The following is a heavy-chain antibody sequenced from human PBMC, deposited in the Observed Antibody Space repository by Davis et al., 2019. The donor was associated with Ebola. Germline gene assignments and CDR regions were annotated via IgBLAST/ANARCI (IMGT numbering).Heavy chain of an antibody. D-gene: IGHD2-8*01. CDR2: INPNSGGT. CDR3: ARELGYCTNGVCYTYDY. J-gene: IGHJ4*02. V-gene: IGHV1-2*02. Sequence: ASVKVSCKASGYTFTGYYMHWVRQAPGQGLEWMGWINPNSGGTNYAQKFQGRVTMTRDTSISTAYMELSRLRSDDTAVYYCARELGYCTNGVCYTYDYWGQGTLVTVSS. CDR1: GYTFTGYY.